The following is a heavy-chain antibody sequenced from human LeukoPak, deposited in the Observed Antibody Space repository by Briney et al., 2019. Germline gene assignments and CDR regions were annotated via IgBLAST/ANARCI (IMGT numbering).Heavy chain of an antibody. CDR1: GFTFSSYS. Sequence: PGGSLRLSCAASGFTFSSYSMNWVRQAPGKGLEWVSYISSSSSTIYYADSVKGRFTISRDNAKNSLYLQMNSLRAEDTAVYYCASLVGATDYWGQGTLVTVSS. CDR2: ISSSSSTI. D-gene: IGHD1-26*01. CDR3: ASLVGATDY. V-gene: IGHV3-48*01. J-gene: IGHJ4*02.